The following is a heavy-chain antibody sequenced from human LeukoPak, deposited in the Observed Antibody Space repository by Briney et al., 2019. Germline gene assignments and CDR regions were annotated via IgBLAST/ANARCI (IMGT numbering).Heavy chain of an antibody. CDR3: AREGGYVFDY. D-gene: IGHD5-12*01. CDR1: GFTVSRNY. V-gene: IGHV3-53*01. J-gene: IGHJ4*02. CDR2: IYSGGST. Sequence: GGSLRLSCAVSGFTVSRNYMSWVRQAPGKGLEWVSVIYSGGSTDYADSVKGRFTISRDNSKNTVYLQMNSLRPEDTAMYYCAREGGYVFDYWGQGTLVTVSS.